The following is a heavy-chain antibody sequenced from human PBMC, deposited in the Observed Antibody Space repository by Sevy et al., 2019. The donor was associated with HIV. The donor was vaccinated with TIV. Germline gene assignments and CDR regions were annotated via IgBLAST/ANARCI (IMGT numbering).Heavy chain of an antibody. CDR3: ARGPLPGDYWRGDH. V-gene: IGHV3-74*03. CDR2: IKNVGGEI. J-gene: IGHJ5*02. Sequence: VGSLRLSCEVSGFTFSDYWMHWVRQAPGKGLMWVSRIKNVGGEITYAASARGRFTIFRDNAKSTLYLQMNSLTGEDTGVYYCARGPLPGDYWRGDHCVQGTLVTVSS. D-gene: IGHD4-17*01. CDR1: GFTFSDYW.